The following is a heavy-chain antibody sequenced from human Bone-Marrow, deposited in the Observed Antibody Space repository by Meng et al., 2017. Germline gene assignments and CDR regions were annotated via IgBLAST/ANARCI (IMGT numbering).Heavy chain of an antibody. CDR1: GGSISSGGYY. D-gene: IGHD6-13*01. J-gene: IGHJ5*02. V-gene: IGHV4-31*03. CDR2: IYYSGST. CDR3: ARVWSKIAATYNWFDP. Sequence: SETLSLTCTVSGGSISSGGYYWSWIRQHPGKGLEWIGYIYYSGSTYYNPSLKSRVTISVDTSKNRFSLKLSSVTAADTAVYYCARVWSKIAATYNWFDPWGQGTLVTVSS.